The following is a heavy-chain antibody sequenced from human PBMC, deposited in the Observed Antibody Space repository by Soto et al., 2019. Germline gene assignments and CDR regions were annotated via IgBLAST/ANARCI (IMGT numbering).Heavy chain of an antibody. CDR3: ARSLPYYDFWSGYYTGYYYYGMDV. J-gene: IGHJ6*02. CDR2: IYYSGST. V-gene: IGHV4-31*03. D-gene: IGHD3-3*01. Sequence: SETLSLTCTVSGGSISSGGYYWSWIRQHPGKGLEWIGYIYYSGSTYYNPSLKSRVTISVDTSKNQFSLKLSSVTAADTAVYYCARSLPYYDFWSGYYTGYYYYGMDVWGQGTTVTVSS. CDR1: GGSISSGGYY.